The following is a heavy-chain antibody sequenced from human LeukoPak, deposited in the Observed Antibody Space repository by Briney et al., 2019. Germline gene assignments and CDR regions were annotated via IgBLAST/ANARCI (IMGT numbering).Heavy chain of an antibody. CDR3: AKDSDYGDYWD. D-gene: IGHD4-17*01. J-gene: IGHJ4*02. CDR2: ISWNSGSI. Sequence: GRSLRLSCAASGFTFDDYAMHWVRQAPGKGLEWVSGISWNSGSIGYADSVKGRFTTSRDNAKNSLYLQMNSLRAEDTALYYCAKDSDYGDYWDWGQGTLVTVSS. V-gene: IGHV3-9*01. CDR1: GFTFDDYA.